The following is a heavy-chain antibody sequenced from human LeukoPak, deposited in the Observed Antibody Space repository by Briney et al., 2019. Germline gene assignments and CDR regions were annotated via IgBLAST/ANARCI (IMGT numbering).Heavy chain of an antibody. J-gene: IGHJ4*02. D-gene: IGHD2-15*01. Sequence: SETLSLTCTVSGGSISSYYWSWIRQPPGKGLEWIGYIYYSGSTKYNPSLKSRVTISVDTSKNQFSLKLSSVTAADTAVYYCARHVVGPGYSSVSNLDYWGQGTLVTVSS. CDR2: IYYSGST. V-gene: IGHV4-59*08. CDR3: ARHVVGPGYSSVSNLDY. CDR1: GGSISSYY.